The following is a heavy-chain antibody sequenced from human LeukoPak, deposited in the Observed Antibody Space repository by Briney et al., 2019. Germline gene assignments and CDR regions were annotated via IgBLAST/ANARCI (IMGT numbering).Heavy chain of an antibody. Sequence: GGSLRLSCTASGFTFSSYAMSWVRQAPGKGLEWVSTISGSGINTFYADSVKGRFTISRDNSKNTVYLQMNSLRAEDTAVYYCAKYVSYHGSGFNIWGQGTMVTVSS. CDR1: GFTFSSYA. V-gene: IGHV3-23*01. CDR2: ISGSGINT. CDR3: AKYVSYHGSGFNI. J-gene: IGHJ3*02. D-gene: IGHD3-10*01.